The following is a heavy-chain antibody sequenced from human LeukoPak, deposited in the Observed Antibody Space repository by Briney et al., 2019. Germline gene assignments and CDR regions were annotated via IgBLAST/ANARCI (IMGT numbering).Heavy chain of an antibody. CDR2: ISSNGGNT. D-gene: IGHD6-19*01. J-gene: IGHJ4*02. V-gene: IGHV3-23*01. CDR3: AKDSLVGGWLVGYSFDS. Sequence: GGSLRLSCAASGFTFSSSPMSWVRQAPGKGLEWVSLISSNGGNTYYADSVKGRFTISRDNSKNTLFLQMNSLRAEDTAVYYCAKDSLVGGWLVGYSFDSWGQGTLVTVSS. CDR1: GFTFSSSP.